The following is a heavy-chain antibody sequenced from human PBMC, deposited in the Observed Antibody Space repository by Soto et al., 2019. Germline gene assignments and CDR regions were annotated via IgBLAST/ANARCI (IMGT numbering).Heavy chain of an antibody. CDR2: ITYDGSFQ. Sequence: PGGSLRLSCQASGFNFDNYGMHWVRQAPGKGLEWVAVITYDGSFQYYADSVKGRFTISRDNSKNTLSLHLNILKPEDTAVYHCEKDRVGGTFYTPLAFWGQGTLVPVSP. D-gene: IGHD1-7*01. V-gene: IGHV3-30*18. J-gene: IGHJ4*02. CDR1: GFNFDNYG. CDR3: EKDRVGGTFYTPLAF.